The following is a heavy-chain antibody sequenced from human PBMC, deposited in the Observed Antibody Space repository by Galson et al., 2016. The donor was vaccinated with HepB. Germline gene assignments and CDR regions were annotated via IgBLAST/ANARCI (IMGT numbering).Heavy chain of an antibody. D-gene: IGHD6-19*01. CDR2: INPSGGFT. V-gene: IGHV1-46*01. Sequence: SVKVSCKASGYTFSNYFMHWVRQAPGQGLEWMGIINPSGGFTDYAQKFQGRVTMTKDTYTSTVYMELSSLRSEDTAVYYCARNAEYIAVAGNFDYWGQGTLVTVSS. CDR3: ARNAEYIAVAGNFDY. J-gene: IGHJ4*02. CDR1: GYTFSNYF.